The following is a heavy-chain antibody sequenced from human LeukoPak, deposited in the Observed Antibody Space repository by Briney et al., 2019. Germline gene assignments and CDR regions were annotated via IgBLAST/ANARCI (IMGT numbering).Heavy chain of an antibody. CDR2: IYYSGST. Sequence: PSETLSLTCTVSGGSISSYYWSWIRQPPGKGLEWIGYIYYSGSTNYNPSLKSRVTISVDTSKNQFSLKLSSVTAADTAVYYCARASGKWYSSSWYYFDYWGQGTLVTVSS. D-gene: IGHD6-13*01. CDR3: ARASGKWYSSSWYYFDY. CDR1: GGSISSYY. V-gene: IGHV4-59*01. J-gene: IGHJ4*02.